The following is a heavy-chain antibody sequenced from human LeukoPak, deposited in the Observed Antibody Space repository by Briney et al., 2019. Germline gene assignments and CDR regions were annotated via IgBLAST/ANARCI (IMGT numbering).Heavy chain of an antibody. CDR2: TIPIFGIA. D-gene: IGHD5-12*01. J-gene: IGHJ4*02. CDR1: GGTFSTYA. Sequence: SVKVSCKASGGTFSTYAISWVRQAPGQGLEWMGRTIPIFGIANYAQKFQGRVTITADKSTSTAYMELSSLRSEDTAVYYCARGARSGYDSRFDYWGQGTLVTVSS. V-gene: IGHV1-69*04. CDR3: ARGARSGYDSRFDY.